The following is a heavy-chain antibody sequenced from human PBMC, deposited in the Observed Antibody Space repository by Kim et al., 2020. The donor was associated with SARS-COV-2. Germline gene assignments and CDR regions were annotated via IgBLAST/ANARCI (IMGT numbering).Heavy chain of an antibody. CDR3: ARDAAFGGWELLSDYYYYGMGV. V-gene: IGHV4-39*07. Sequence: SETLSLTCTVSGGSISSSSYYWGWIRQPPGKGLEWIGSIYYSGSTYYNPSLKSRVTISVDTSKNQFSLKLSSVTAADTAVYYCARDAAFGGWELLSDYYYYGMGVWGQGTTVTVSS. D-gene: IGHD1-26*01. CDR2: IYYSGST. CDR1: GGSISSSSYY. J-gene: IGHJ6*02.